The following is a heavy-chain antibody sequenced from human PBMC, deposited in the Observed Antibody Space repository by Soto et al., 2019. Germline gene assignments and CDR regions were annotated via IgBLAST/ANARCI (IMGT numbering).Heavy chain of an antibody. Sequence: SLRLSCAASGFTFSNAWMSWVRQAPGKGLEWVGRIKSKTDGGTTDYAAPVKGRFTISRDDSKNTLYLQMNSLKTEDTAVYYCTTPITIFGVVIKRPENNWFDPWGQGTLVTVSS. CDR1: GFTFSNAW. CDR3: TTPITIFGVVIKRPENNWFDP. D-gene: IGHD3-3*01. V-gene: IGHV3-15*01. J-gene: IGHJ5*02. CDR2: IKSKTDGGTT.